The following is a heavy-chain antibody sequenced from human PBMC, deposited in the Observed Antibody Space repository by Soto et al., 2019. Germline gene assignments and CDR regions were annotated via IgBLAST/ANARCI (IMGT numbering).Heavy chain of an antibody. Sequence: SEPLSLTCTFYGGSICRYYWSWIRQPPGKGLEWIGYIYYSGSTNYNPSLKSRVTISVDTSKNQFSLKLSSVTAADTAVYYCARQGGSGWYPTDYCYYGMGVRGHGTTGTVSS. CDR2: IYYSGST. V-gene: IGHV4-59*08. D-gene: IGHD6-19*01. J-gene: IGHJ6*02. CDR3: ARQGGSGWYPTDYCYYGMGV. CDR1: GGSICRYY.